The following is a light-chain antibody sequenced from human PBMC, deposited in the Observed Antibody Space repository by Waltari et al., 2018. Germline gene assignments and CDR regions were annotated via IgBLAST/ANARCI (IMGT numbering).Light chain of an antibody. Sequence: EILLTQSPATLSLSPGERATLSRRASQRVSSYLAWYQQKPGQAPRLLIYDASNRATGIPARFSGSESGTDFTLTISSLEPEDFAVYYCQQRSNWPPRWTFGQGTKVEIK. V-gene: IGKV3-11*01. CDR3: QQRSNWPPRWT. CDR2: DAS. CDR1: QRVSSY. J-gene: IGKJ1*01.